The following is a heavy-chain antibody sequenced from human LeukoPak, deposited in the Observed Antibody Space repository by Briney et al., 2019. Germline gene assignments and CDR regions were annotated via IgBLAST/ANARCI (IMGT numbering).Heavy chain of an antibody. J-gene: IGHJ4*02. D-gene: IGHD3-10*01. CDR2: IYYSGST. Sequence: TSETLSLTCTVSGGSISSYYWSWLRQPPGKGLVCIGYIYYSGSTNYNPSHKSRVTISVDTSKNQFSLKLSSVTAADTAVYYCARGFAPEYYYGSGSYPPYFDYWGQGTLVTVSS. CDR3: ARGFAPEYYYGSGSYPPYFDY. CDR1: GGSISSYY. V-gene: IGHV4-59*08.